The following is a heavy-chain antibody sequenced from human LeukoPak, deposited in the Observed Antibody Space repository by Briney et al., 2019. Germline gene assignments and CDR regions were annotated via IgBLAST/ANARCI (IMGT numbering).Heavy chain of an antibody. D-gene: IGHD4-17*01. V-gene: IGHV4-34*01. CDR2: INHSGST. Sequence: SETLSLTCAVYGGSFSGYYWSWIRQPPGKGLEWIGEINHSGSTNYNPSLKSRVTISVDTSKNQFSLKLSSVTAADTAVYYCARGGEHDYGDHWFDYWGQGTLVTVSS. J-gene: IGHJ4*02. CDR1: GGSFSGYY. CDR3: ARGGEHDYGDHWFDY.